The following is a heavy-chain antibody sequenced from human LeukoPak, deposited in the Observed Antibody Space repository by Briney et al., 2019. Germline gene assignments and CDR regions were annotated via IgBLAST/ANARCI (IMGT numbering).Heavy chain of an antibody. V-gene: IGHV3-23*01. CDR2: ISGSGGST. J-gene: IGHJ4*02. CDR3: AKDPLMTTVTSYFDY. Sequence: GGSLRLSCAASGFTFSSYAMSWVRQAPGKGLEWVSAISGSGGSTYYADSVKGRFTISRDNSKNTLYLQMNSPRAEDTAVYYCAKDPLMTTVTSYFDYWGQGTLVTVSS. CDR1: GFTFSSYA. D-gene: IGHD4-17*01.